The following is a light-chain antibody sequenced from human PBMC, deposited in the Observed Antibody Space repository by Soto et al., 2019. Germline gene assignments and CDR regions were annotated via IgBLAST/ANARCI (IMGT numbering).Light chain of an antibody. CDR1: QSVTNDY. Sequence: EIVLTQSPDTLSLSRGDSGTLSCRASQSVTNDYVAWYQQKPGQAPRLLIYDASSRATGIPDRFSGSGSGTDFTLTISRLEPEVFAVYYCQQCAFSPRTFGQGTRLEMK. CDR2: DAS. CDR3: QQCAFSPRT. V-gene: IGKV3-20*01. J-gene: IGKJ2*01.